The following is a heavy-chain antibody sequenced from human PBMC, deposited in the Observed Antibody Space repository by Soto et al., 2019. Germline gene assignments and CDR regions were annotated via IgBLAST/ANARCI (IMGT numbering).Heavy chain of an antibody. V-gene: IGHV5-51*01. J-gene: IGHJ6*02. CDR3: ARTGRYCSSTSCFPEYYYGMDV. CDR1: GYSFTSYW. D-gene: IGHD2-2*01. Sequence: GESLKISCKGSGYSFTSYWIGWVRQMPGKGLEWMGIIYPGDSDTRYSPSFQGQVTISADKSISTAYLQWSSLKASDTAMYYCARTGRYCSSTSCFPEYYYGMDVWGQGTTVTVSS. CDR2: IYPGDSDT.